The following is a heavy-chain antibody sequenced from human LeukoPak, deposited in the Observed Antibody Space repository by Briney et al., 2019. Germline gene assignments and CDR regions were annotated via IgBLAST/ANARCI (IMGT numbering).Heavy chain of an antibody. CDR3: ASSLTTVTLYYYYYMDV. CDR1: GFTVSSNY. CDR2: IYSGGST. Sequence: PGGSLRLSCAASGFTVSSNYMSWVRQAPGKGLEWVSVIYSGGSTYYADSVKGRFTISRDNSKNTLYLQMNSLRAEDTAVYYCASSLTTVTLYYYYYMDVWGKGTTVTVSS. J-gene: IGHJ6*03. D-gene: IGHD4-11*01. V-gene: IGHV3-66*02.